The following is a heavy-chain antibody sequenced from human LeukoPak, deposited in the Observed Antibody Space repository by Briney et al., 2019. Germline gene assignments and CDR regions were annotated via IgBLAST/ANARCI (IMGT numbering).Heavy chain of an antibody. V-gene: IGHV3-74*01. Sequence: GGSLRLSCAASGFTFSSYWMHWVRQPPGKGLVWVSRITSDGSSTSYADSVKGRFTISRGNAKNTLYLQMNSLRAEDRAVYYCARGNGHASDIWGQGTMVTVSS. D-gene: IGHD2-8*01. CDR1: GFTFSSYW. CDR2: ITSDGSST. CDR3: ARGNGHASDI. J-gene: IGHJ3*02.